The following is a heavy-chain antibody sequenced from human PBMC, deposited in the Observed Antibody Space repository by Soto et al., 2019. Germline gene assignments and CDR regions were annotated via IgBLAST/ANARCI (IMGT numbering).Heavy chain of an antibody. Sequence: QVQLQQWGAGLLKPSETLSLTCAVYGGSFIDSYWSWIRQPPGAVLEWSGEIPSSGNTKHNPSLTSRVTMSVETSKNQFSLRLSSVSAADTAVYYCARHRGRSFPYWGQGAPVTVTT. CDR2: IPSSGNT. D-gene: IGHD6-19*01. V-gene: IGHV4-34*01. CDR3: ARHRGRSFPY. J-gene: IGHJ4*02. CDR1: GGSFIDSY.